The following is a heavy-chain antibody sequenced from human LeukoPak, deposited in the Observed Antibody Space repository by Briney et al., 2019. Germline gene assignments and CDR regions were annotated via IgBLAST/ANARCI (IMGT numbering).Heavy chain of an antibody. CDR2: MNPNSGNT. J-gene: IGHJ6*03. D-gene: IGHD4-17*01. Sequence: ASVKVSCKASGYTFTSYDINWVRQATGQGLEWMGWMNPNSGNTGYAQKFHGRVTMTRNTSISTAYMELSSLRSEDTAVYYCARGGNYGDAGAYYYYYYMDVWRKGTTVTVSS. CDR3: ARGGNYGDAGAYYYYYYMDV. CDR1: GYTFTSYD. V-gene: IGHV1-8*01.